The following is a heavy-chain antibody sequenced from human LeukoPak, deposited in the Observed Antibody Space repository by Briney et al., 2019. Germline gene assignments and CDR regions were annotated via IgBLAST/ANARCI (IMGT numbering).Heavy chain of an antibody. CDR1: GGSISSYY. D-gene: IGHD3-22*01. V-gene: IGHV4-59*01. CDR2: IYYSGST. CDR3: ARDHYYDSSGYTFRH. Sequence: PSETLSLTCIVSGGSISSYYWSWIRQPPGKGLEWIGYIYYSGSTSYNPSLRSRVTISVDTSKNQFSLKLSSVTAADTAVYYCARDHYYDSSGYTFRHWGQGTLVTVSS. J-gene: IGHJ1*01.